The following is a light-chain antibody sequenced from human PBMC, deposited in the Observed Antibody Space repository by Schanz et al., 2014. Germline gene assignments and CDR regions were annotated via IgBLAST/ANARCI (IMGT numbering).Light chain of an antibody. CDR1: ASDIGSYNY. V-gene: IGLV2-14*03. CDR3: CSYAGSSAFWV. Sequence: QSALTQPASVSGSPGQSITISCTGTASDIGSYNYVSWYQHHPARAPRLLIYDVDNRPSAVSSRFSGSKSGNTASLTISGLQSEDEADYYCCSYAGSSAFWVFGGGTKLTVL. CDR2: DVD. J-gene: IGLJ3*02.